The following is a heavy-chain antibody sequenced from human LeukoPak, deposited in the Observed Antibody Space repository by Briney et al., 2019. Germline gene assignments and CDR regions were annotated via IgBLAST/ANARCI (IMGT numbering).Heavy chain of an antibody. V-gene: IGHV3-74*01. CDR3: AKRVVYYFDY. CDR2: INSDESST. D-gene: IGHD2-8*02. J-gene: IGHJ4*02. Sequence: GGSLRLSCAASGFSFSSYWMHWVRQPPGKGLVWVSRINSDESSTYYADSAKGRFTISRDNAKNTLYLQMNSLRAEDTAVYYCAKRVVYYFDYWGQGTLVTVSS. CDR1: GFSFSSYW.